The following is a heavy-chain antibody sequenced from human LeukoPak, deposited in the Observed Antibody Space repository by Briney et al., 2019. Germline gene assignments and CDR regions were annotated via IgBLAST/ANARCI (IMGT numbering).Heavy chain of an antibody. CDR2: IIGSTGST. CDR1: GFTFSNYA. V-gene: IGHV3-23*01. CDR3: AKGGYDYVEIGYFDY. Sequence: GGSLRLSCAPSGFTFSNYAMSWVRPAPGKGLEWVSLIIGSTGSTFYADSVKGRFTISRDNSKNTLYLQMNSLRAEDTAVYYCAKGGYDYVEIGYFDYWGQGTLVTVSS. D-gene: IGHD5-12*01. J-gene: IGHJ4*02.